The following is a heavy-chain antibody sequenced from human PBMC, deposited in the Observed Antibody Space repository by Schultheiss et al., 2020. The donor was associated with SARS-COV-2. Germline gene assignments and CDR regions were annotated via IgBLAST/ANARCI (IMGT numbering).Heavy chain of an antibody. Sequence: GGSLRLSCAASGFTFSSYGMHWVRQAPGKGLEWVSYISSSGSTIYYADSVKGRFTISRDNAKNSLYLQMNSLRAEDTALYYCAKAAVERVVINLWDWFDPWGQGTLVTVSS. CDR3: AKAAVERVVINLWDWFDP. D-gene: IGHD3-22*01. V-gene: IGHV3-48*04. CDR2: ISSSGSTI. CDR1: GFTFSSYG. J-gene: IGHJ5*02.